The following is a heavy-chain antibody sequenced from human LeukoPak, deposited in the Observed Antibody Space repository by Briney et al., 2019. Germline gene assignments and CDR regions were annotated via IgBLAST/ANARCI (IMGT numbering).Heavy chain of an antibody. CDR3: ARDPDSSGYSYNWFDP. CDR1: GLTVSSNY. V-gene: IGHV3-53*05. CDR2: IYSDGTT. Sequence: GGSLRLSCAASGLTVSSNYMSWVRQAPGKGLEWVSIIYSDGTTYYRDSVKGRFTISRDNSKNTLYLQMNSLRAEDTAVYYCARDPDSSGYSYNWFDPWGQGTLVTVSS. J-gene: IGHJ5*02. D-gene: IGHD3-22*01.